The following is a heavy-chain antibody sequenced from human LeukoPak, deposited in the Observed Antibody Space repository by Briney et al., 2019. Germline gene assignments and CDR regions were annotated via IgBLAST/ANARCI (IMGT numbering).Heavy chain of an antibody. CDR2: FYSGGNT. CDR3: ARHRAYGFDF. J-gene: IGHJ3*01. CDR1: GFTVSSYS. V-gene: IGHV3-53*01. Sequence: GGSLRLSCAASGFTVSSYSMSWVRQAPGKGLEWVSIFYSGGNTYSADSVKGRFTISRDNSRNTLDLQMNSLRAEDTAVYYCARHRAYGFDFWGQGTVVTVSS.